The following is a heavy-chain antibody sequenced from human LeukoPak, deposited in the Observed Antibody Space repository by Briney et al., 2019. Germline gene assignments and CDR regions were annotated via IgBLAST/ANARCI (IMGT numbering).Heavy chain of an antibody. V-gene: IGHV3-48*04. CDR3: AKLAKYFYGSETYYFFEH. CDR1: GFPVSSNS. J-gene: IGHJ4*02. D-gene: IGHD3-10*01. Sequence: PGGSLRLSCAASGFPVSSNSMNWVRQAPGKGLEWISYIGRTTSTIYYADSVKGRFTISRDNAKNSLYLQMNSLRVEDTAVYYCAKLAKYFYGSETYYFFEHWGQGTPVTASS. CDR2: IGRTTSTI.